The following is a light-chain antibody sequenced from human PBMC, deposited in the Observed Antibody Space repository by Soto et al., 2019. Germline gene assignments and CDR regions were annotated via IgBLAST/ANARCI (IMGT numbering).Light chain of an antibody. J-gene: IGKJ1*01. CDR3: QQYSHWPPWT. CDR2: GAS. V-gene: IGKV3-15*01. Sequence: EIVMTQSPATLSVSPGERATLSCRASQSVSRNLAWYQQKPGQAPRLLIYGASTRATGIPGRFSGSGSGTDFTLTISSLQSEDFAVYYCQQYSHWPPWTFGQGTKVEIK. CDR1: QSVSRN.